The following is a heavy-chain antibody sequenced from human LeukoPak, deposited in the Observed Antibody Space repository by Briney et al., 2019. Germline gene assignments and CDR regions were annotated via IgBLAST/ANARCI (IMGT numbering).Heavy chain of an antibody. Sequence: ASVKVSCKASGYTFTSYYMHWVRQAPGQGLEWMGIINPSGGSTSYAQKFQGRVTMTRDMSTSTVYMELSSLRSEDTAVYYCARDPEITFGGVFLPKLFDYWGQGTLVTVSS. CDR3: ARDPEITFGGVFLPKLFDY. V-gene: IGHV1-46*01. J-gene: IGHJ4*02. CDR1: GYTFTSYY. CDR2: INPSGGST. D-gene: IGHD3-16*01.